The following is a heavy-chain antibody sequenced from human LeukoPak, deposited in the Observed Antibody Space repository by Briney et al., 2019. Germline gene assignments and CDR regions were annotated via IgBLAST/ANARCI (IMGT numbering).Heavy chain of an antibody. J-gene: IGHJ4*02. Sequence: GGSLRLSCAASGFTFSSYVMSWVRQAPGKGLEWVSSISSSSSSYIYYADSVKGRFTISRDNAKNSLYLQMNSLRAEDTAVYYCARSRSWYSGDFDYWGQGTLVTVSS. CDR1: GFTFSSYV. CDR3: ARSRSWYSGDFDY. V-gene: IGHV3-21*01. D-gene: IGHD6-13*01. CDR2: ISSSSSSYI.